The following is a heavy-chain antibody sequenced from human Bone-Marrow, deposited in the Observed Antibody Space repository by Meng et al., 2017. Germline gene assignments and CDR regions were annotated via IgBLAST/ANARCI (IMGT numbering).Heavy chain of an antibody. CDR3: AKERIIYSSGWYWPRDGY. D-gene: IGHD6-19*01. V-gene: IGHV3-23*01. CDR1: GFNFNSYA. CDR2: ISGSGGST. J-gene: IGHJ4*02. Sequence: GESLKISFAASGFNFNSYAMSWVRQAPGKGPEWVSAISGSGGSTYYAETVKGRFTISRDNSKNTLYLQMNSLRDEDTAVYYCAKERIIYSSGWYWPRDGYWGQGTLVTVSS.